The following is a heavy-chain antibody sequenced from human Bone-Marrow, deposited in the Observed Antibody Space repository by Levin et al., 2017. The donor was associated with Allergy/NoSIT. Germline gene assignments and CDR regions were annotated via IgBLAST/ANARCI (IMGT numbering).Heavy chain of an antibody. D-gene: IGHD3-3*01. Sequence: PGESLKISCKASGGTFSSYAISWVRQAPGQGLEWMGGIIPIFGTANYAQKFQGRVTITADESTSTAYMELSSLRSEDTAVYYCARDLYYDFWSGTRYYYYGMDVWGQGTTVTVSS. CDR2: IIPIFGTA. J-gene: IGHJ6*02. CDR1: GGTFSSYA. V-gene: IGHV1-69*01. CDR3: ARDLYYDFWSGTRYYYYGMDV.